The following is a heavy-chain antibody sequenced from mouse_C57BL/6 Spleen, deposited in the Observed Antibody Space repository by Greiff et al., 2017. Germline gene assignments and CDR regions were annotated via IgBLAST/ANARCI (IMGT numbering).Heavy chain of an antibody. CDR3: ASSYGNYVGYYAMDY. V-gene: IGHV7-3*01. J-gene: IGHJ4*01. Sequence: EVQLQESGGGLVQPGGSLSLSCAASGFTFTDYYMSWVRQPPGKALEWLGFIRNKANGYTTEYSASVKDRFTISRDNSQSILYLQMNALRAEDSATYYCASSYGNYVGYYAMDYWGQGTSVTVSS. CDR1: GFTFTDYY. D-gene: IGHD2-1*01. CDR2: IRNKANGYTT.